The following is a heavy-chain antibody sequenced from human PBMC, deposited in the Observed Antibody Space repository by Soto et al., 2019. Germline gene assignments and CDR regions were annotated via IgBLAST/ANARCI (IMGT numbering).Heavy chain of an antibody. V-gene: IGHV1-3*01. D-gene: IGHD3-3*01. CDR3: ARDGARITVFGVVYYFDY. CDR1: GYTFSSHA. J-gene: IGHJ4*02. CDR2: INAGNGNT. Sequence: ASVKVSCKASGYTFSSHAMHWVRQAPGQRLEWMGWINAGNGNTKYSQNFQGRVAITRDTSASTAYMELRSLRSEDTAVYYCARDGARITVFGVVYYFDYWGQVTLVTVSS.